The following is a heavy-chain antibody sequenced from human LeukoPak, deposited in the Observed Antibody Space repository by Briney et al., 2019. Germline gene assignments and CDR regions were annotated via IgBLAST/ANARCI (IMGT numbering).Heavy chain of an antibody. Sequence: SETLSLTCAVSGYSISSGYYWGWIRQPPGKGPEWIGSIYHSGSTYYNPSLKSRVTISVDTSKNQFSLKLSSVTAADTAVYYCARASPDCSSNSCSTGGAFDIWGQGTMVTVSS. V-gene: IGHV4-38-2*01. CDR2: IYHSGST. CDR1: GYSISSGYY. CDR3: ARASPDCSSNSCSTGGAFDI. D-gene: IGHD2-2*02. J-gene: IGHJ3*02.